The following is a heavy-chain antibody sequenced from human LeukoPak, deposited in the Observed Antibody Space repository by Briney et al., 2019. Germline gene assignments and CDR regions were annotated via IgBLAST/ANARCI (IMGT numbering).Heavy chain of an antibody. J-gene: IGHJ4*02. Sequence: GGSLRLSCATSGFSFSGTWMTWVRQAPGEGLECVANIKPDGSQKYYTDSVKGRFTVSRDNAKNSLYLQMNCLRAEDTAVYYCARHSSGFDYWGQGTLVTVSS. D-gene: IGHD3-22*01. V-gene: IGHV3-7*02. CDR2: IKPDGSQK. CDR1: GFSFSGTW. CDR3: ARHSSGFDY.